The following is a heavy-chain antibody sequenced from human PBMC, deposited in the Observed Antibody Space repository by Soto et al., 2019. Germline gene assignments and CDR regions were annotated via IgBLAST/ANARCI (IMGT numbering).Heavy chain of an antibody. Sequence: EVQLLESGGGLIQPGGSLRLSCAGSGFTFSDYGMNWVRQAPGKGLEWVSGLTWGGSAYYAESVRGRFTISRDNSKSILYVQMNSLRVEDTSVYYWTKERTSWTYNGMDVWRQGPPVTVSS. CDR1: GFTFSDYG. J-gene: IGHJ6*02. CDR3: TKERTSWTYNGMDV. CDR2: LTWGGSA. V-gene: IGHV3-23*01. D-gene: IGHD1-1*01.